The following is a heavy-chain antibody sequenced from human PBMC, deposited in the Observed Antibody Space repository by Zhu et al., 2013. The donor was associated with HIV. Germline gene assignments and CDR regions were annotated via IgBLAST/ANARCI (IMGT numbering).Heavy chain of an antibody. CDR3: ARAVDFWGSGDYFDY. D-gene: IGHD7-27*01. CDR1: GGSISSSNW. V-gene: IGHV4-4*02. CDR2: IYYSGST. J-gene: IGHJ4*02. Sequence: QVQLQESGPGLVKPSGTLSLTCAVSGGSISSSNWWSWVRQPPGKGLEWIGEIYYSGSTYYNPSLKSRVIISADTSKNQFSLKLSSVTAADTAVYYCARAVDFWGSGDYFDYWGQGTLVTVSS.